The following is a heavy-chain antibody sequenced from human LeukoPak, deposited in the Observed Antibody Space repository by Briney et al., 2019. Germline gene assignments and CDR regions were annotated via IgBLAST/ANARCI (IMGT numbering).Heavy chain of an antibody. CDR1: GGSFSGYY. Sequence: PSETLSLTCAVYGGSFSGYYWSWIRQPPGKGLEWIGEINHSGSTNYNPSPKSRVTISVDTSKNQFSLKLSSVTAADTAVYYCARVSGVVGAKDWGQGTLVTVSS. CDR2: INHSGST. V-gene: IGHV4-34*01. J-gene: IGHJ4*02. D-gene: IGHD1-26*01. CDR3: ARVSGVVGAKD.